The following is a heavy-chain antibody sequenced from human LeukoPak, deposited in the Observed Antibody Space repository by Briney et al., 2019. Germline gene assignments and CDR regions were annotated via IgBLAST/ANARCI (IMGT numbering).Heavy chain of an antibody. Sequence: PSEALSVTCTVSGGSISSYYWSWIRQPPGKGLEWIGYIYYSGSTNYNPSLKSRVTISVDTSKNQFSLKLSSVTAADTAVYYCARHYYYYHGMDVWGQGTTVTVSS. V-gene: IGHV4-59*08. CDR1: GGSISSYY. CDR2: IYYSGST. J-gene: IGHJ6*02. CDR3: ARHYYYYHGMDV.